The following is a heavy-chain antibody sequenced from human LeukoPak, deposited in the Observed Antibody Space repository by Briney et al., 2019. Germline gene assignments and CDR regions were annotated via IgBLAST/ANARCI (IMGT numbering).Heavy chain of an antibody. CDR1: GGSFSGYY. D-gene: IGHD3-22*01. Sequence: PSETLSLTCAVYGGSFSGYYWSWIRQPPGKGLEWIGEINHSGSTYYNPSLKSRVTISVDTSKNQFSLKLSSVTAADTAVYYCARLPGITMIVVVPSAFDIWGQGTMVTVSS. CDR3: ARLPGITMIVVVPSAFDI. CDR2: INHSGST. J-gene: IGHJ3*02. V-gene: IGHV4-34*01.